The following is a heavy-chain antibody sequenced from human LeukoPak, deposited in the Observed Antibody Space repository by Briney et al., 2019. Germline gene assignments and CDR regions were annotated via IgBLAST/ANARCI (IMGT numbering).Heavy chain of an antibody. J-gene: IGHJ5*02. CDR1: GFTFSSYA. CDR3: ARDFRLYNWFDP. CDR2: ISGSGGST. V-gene: IGHV3-23*01. Sequence: GGSLRLSCAASGFTFSSYAMSWVRQAPGKGLEWVSAISGSGGSTYYADSVKGRFTISRDNSKNTLYLQMNSLRAEDTAVYYCARDFRLYNWFDPWGQGTLVTVSS.